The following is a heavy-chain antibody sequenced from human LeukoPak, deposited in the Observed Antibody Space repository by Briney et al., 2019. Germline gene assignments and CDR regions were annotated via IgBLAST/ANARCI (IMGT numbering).Heavy chain of an antibody. D-gene: IGHD4/OR15-4a*01. J-gene: IGHJ5*02. V-gene: IGHV4-59*01. CDR1: GGSISSFY. Sequence: SETLSLTCAVSGGSISSFYWSWLRQSPGGGLEWIGYIYYCGDTAYNPSLRSRVTLSVDTSKNQFSLQLRSVTTADTAVYYCVRGPYGASISKWFDPWGQGTQVIVSP. CDR2: IYYCGDT. CDR3: VRGPYGASISKWFDP.